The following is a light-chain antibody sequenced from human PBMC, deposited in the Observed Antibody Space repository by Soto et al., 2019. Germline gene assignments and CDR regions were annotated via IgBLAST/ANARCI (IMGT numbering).Light chain of an antibody. CDR3: SSYTSSSTLSVV. Sequence: QSVLTQPASVSWSPGQSITISCTGTSSDVGGYNYVSWYQQHPGKAPKLMIYDVSNRPSGVSNRFSGSKSGNTASLTISGLQAEDEADYYCSSYTSSSTLSVVFGGGTKLTVL. CDR2: DVS. V-gene: IGLV2-14*01. J-gene: IGLJ2*01. CDR1: SSDVGGYNY.